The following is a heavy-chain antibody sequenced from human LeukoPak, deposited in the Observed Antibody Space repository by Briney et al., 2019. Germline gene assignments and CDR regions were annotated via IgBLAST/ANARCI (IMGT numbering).Heavy chain of an antibody. Sequence: GGSLRLSCAASGFTFSSYAMSWVRQAPGQGLEWVSSINSGGGSTYYADSVKGRFTISRDNSKNTLYLQMNSLRAEDTAVYYCARVSLGLADYWGQGTLVTVSS. CDR1: GFTFSSYA. CDR3: ARVSLGLADY. J-gene: IGHJ4*02. CDR2: INSGGGST. V-gene: IGHV3-23*01.